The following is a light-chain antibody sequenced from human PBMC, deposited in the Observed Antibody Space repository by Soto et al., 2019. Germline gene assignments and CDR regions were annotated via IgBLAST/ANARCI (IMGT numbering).Light chain of an antibody. CDR2: EGS. Sequence: QSALTQPASVSGSPGQSITISCTGTSSDVGSYNLVSWYQQHPGKAPKVMIYEGSKRPSGVSNRFSGSKSGNTASLTISGLHAEDEADYYCFSYAGSITYVFGTGTKVT. CDR3: FSYAGSITYV. J-gene: IGLJ1*01. V-gene: IGLV2-23*01. CDR1: SSDVGSYNL.